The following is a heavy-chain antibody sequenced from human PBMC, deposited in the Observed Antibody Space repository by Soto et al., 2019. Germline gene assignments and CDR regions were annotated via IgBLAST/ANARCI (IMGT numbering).Heavy chain of an antibody. J-gene: IGHJ6*02. V-gene: IGHV1-2*02. CDR3: ARGMQQPSYYYGMDV. D-gene: IGHD6-13*01. CDR2: INPNSGGT. CDR1: GYTFTGYY. Sequence: ASVKVSCKASGYTFTGYYMHWVRQAPGQGLEWMGWINPNSGGTNYAQKFQGRVTMTRDTSISTAYMELSRLRSDDTAVYYCARGMQQPSYYYGMDVWGQGTTVTVSS.